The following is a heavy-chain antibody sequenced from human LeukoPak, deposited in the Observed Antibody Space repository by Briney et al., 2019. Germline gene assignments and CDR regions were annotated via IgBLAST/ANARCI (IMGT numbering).Heavy chain of an antibody. V-gene: IGHV3-11*06. CDR1: GFTFSDYY. D-gene: IGHD2-21*02. J-gene: IGHJ5*02. Sequence: GGSLTLSCAASGFTFSDYYMSWIRQAPGKGLEWVSYISSSSSYTNYADSVKGRFTISRDNAKNSLYLQMNSLRAEDTAVYYCARSSVVTAIIGWFDPWGQGTLVTVSS. CDR3: ARSSVVTAIIGWFDP. CDR2: ISSSSSYT.